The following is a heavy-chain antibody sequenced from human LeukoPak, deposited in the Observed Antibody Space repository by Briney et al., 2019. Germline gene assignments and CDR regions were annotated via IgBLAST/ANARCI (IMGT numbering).Heavy chain of an antibody. J-gene: IGHJ6*02. V-gene: IGHV3-11*03. CDR2: TSSSSSYT. D-gene: IGHD1-26*01. Sequence: GGSLRLSCAASGFSFSDYYMSWIRQAPGEGLEWVSYTSSSSSYTNYAASVKGRFTISRDNAKKSLYLQMNSLRAEDTAVYYCARHYEGATFVWPQGPTLSVSS. CDR3: ARHYEGATFV. CDR1: GFSFSDYY.